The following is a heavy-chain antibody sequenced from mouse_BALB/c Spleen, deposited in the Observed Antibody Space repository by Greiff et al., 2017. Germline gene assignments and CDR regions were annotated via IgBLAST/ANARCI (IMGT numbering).Heavy chain of an antibody. D-gene: IGHD2-1*01. V-gene: IGHV5-12-2*01. J-gene: IGHJ1*01. CDR2: ISNGGGST. CDR1: GFTFSSYT. CDR3: ARHGNRYFDV. Sequence: EVKVVESGGGLVQPGGSLKLSCAASGFTFSSYTMSWVRQTPEKRLEWVAYISNGGGSTYYPDTVKGRFTISRDNAKNTLYLQMSSLKSEDTAMYYCARHGNRYFDVWGAGTTVTVSS.